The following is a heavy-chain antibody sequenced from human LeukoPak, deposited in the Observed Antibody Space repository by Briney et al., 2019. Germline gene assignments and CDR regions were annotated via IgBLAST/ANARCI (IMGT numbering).Heavy chain of an antibody. CDR1: GFIFSDYW. D-gene: IGHD4-17*01. V-gene: IGHV3-7*01. CDR3: AREQRLRYYFDY. CDR2: VKLDGTEK. J-gene: IGHJ4*02. Sequence: GGSLRLSCAASGFIFSDYWMTWVRQAPGKGLEWVANVKLDGTEKYYVDSVKGRFTVSRDNAKNSLYLQMNSLRAEDTAVYYCAREQRLRYYFDYWGQGTLVTVSS.